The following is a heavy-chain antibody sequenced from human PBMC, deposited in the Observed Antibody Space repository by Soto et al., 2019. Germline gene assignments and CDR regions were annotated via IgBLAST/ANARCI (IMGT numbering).Heavy chain of an antibody. CDR2: IYYGGTT. CDR3: ARGWRGSGSYKPPFGY. CDR1: GGSISTSSYY. Sequence: SETLSLTCTVSGGSISTSSYYWGWIRQPPVKGLEWLGTIYYGGTTFYNPSLKSRVTISVDTSKNRFSLKLNSVTAADTAVYYCARGWRGSGSYKPPFGYWGQGTLVTVSS. D-gene: IGHD2-15*01. V-gene: IGHV4-39*01. J-gene: IGHJ4*02.